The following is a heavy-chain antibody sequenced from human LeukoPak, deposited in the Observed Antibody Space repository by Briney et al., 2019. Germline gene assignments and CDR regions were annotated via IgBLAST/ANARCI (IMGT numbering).Heavy chain of an antibody. CDR2: MNHDGSDQ. J-gene: IGHJ4*02. Sequence: GGSLRLSCAASGFTFRNSYTSWVRQAPGKGLEWVAYMNHDGSDQSHVDSVRGRFTISRDNAKNSLYLQMNSLRVEDTAVYYCARAAVYCSSSTCRTNFDSWGQGTLVTVSS. CDR1: GFTFRNSY. CDR3: ARAAVYCSSSTCRTNFDS. D-gene: IGHD2-2*01. V-gene: IGHV3-7*01.